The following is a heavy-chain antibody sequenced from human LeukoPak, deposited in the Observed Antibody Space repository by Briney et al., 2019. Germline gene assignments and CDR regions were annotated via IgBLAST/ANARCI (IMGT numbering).Heavy chain of an antibody. J-gene: IGHJ6*04. D-gene: IGHD3-10*01. CDR2: ISSNGGST. V-gene: IGHV3-64*04. CDR1: GFTFSSYA. Sequence: GGSLRLSCSASGFTFSSYAMHWVRQAPGKGLEYVSAISSNGGSTYYADSVKGRFTISRDNSKNTLYLQMNSLRAEDTAVYYCAKGGSGSRGDIMDVWGKGTTVTVSS. CDR3: AKGGSGSRGDIMDV.